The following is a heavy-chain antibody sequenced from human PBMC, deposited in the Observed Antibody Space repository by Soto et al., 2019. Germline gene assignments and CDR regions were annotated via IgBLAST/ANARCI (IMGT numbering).Heavy chain of an antibody. CDR3: VRVGYGGEYYCYGMDV. D-gene: IGHD4-17*01. CDR1: GGSISSGGYS. CDR2: IYHSGST. V-gene: IGHV4-30-2*01. Sequence: QLQLQESGSGLVKPSQTLSLTCAVSGGSISSGGYSWSWIRQPPGKGLEWIGYIYHSGSTYYNPSLTSRVTMSADRSKTQLSLKLSSVTAADTAVYYCVRVGYGGEYYCYGMDVWGQGPRVTVSS. J-gene: IGHJ6*02.